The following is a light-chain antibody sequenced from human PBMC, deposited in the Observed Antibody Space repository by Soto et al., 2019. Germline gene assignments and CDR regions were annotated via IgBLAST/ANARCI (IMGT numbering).Light chain of an antibody. V-gene: IGKV1-5*01. CDR3: QQYKSGST. J-gene: IGKJ1*01. Sequence: DLQMTQSPSTLSTSVGERAAITCRATPNIDRWLAWYQQKPGKAPKLLIYEASSLEGGVPSRFSGSGSGTEFTLTVSGLQAEDFATYWCQQYKSGSTFGQGTKLDFK. CDR1: PNIDRW. CDR2: EAS.